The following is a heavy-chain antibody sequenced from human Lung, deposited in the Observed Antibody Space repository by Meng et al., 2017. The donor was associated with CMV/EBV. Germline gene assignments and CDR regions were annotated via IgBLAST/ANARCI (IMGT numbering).Heavy chain of an antibody. Sequence: SCLASGFTFSSYTMTWVRPAPGKGPECVSSITTTSNYIYYADSVKGRFTLSRDHAKNSLYLQMNSLRAEDTAISYCATYAHMTHANDHWGQGTLVTVSS. J-gene: IGHJ4*02. V-gene: IGHV3-21*01. CDR3: ATYAHMTHANDH. CDR1: GFTFSSYT. CDR2: ITTTSNYI.